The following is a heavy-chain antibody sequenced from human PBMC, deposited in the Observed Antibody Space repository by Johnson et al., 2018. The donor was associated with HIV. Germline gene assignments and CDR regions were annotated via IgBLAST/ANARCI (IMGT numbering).Heavy chain of an antibody. CDR3: AKDMGAVTIDAFDI. D-gene: IGHD4-17*01. V-gene: IGHV3-13*01. CDR2: MGTAGDT. J-gene: IGHJ3*02. CDR1: GFTVSSNY. Sequence: VQLVESGGGLVQPGGSLRLSCAASGFTVSSNYMSWVRQTTGKSLEWVSAMGTAGDTYYPGSVKGRFTISRENAKNSLYLQMNSLRAEDTALYYCAKDMGAVTIDAFDIWGQGTMVTVSS.